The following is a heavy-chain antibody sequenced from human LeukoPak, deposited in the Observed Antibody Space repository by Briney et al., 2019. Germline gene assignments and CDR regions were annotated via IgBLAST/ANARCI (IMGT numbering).Heavy chain of an antibody. CDR1: GFTFSSYS. CDR2: ISSSSSYM. J-gene: IGHJ4*02. Sequence: KPGGSLRLSCAASGFTFSSYSMSWVRQAPGKGLEWVSTISSSSSYMYYAGSVEGRFTISRDNAENSLFLQMNSLRVEDTAVYYCVRVPPGSGDLQRWGQGTLVTVSS. D-gene: IGHD1-26*01. CDR3: VRVPPGSGDLQR. V-gene: IGHV3-21*01.